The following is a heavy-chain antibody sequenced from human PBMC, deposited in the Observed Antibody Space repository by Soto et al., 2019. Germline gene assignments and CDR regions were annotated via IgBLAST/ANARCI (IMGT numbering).Heavy chain of an antibody. CDR2: IYYSGST. J-gene: IGHJ3*02. CDR3: ARGRLRYKDAFDI. Sequence: SETLSLTCTVSGGSISSGGYYWSWIRQHPGKGLEWIGYIYYSGSTYYNPSLKSRVTISVDTSKNQFSLKLSSVTAADTAVYYCARGRLRYKDAFDIWGQGTMVTVSS. CDR1: GGSISSGGYY. D-gene: IGHD3-9*01. V-gene: IGHV4-31*03.